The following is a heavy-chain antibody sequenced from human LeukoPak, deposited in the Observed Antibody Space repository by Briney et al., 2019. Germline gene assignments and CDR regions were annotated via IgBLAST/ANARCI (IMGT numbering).Heavy chain of an antibody. CDR3: ARGYCTNGVCQNEAFDI. Sequence: PSETLSLTCTVSGGSISSGDYYWSWIRQPPGKGLEWIGYIYYSGSTYYNPSLKSRVTISVDTSKNQFSLKLSSVTAADTAVYYCARGYCTNGVCQNEAFDIWGQGTMVTVSS. CDR1: GGSISSGDYY. D-gene: IGHD2-8*01. V-gene: IGHV4-30-4*08. CDR2: IYYSGST. J-gene: IGHJ3*02.